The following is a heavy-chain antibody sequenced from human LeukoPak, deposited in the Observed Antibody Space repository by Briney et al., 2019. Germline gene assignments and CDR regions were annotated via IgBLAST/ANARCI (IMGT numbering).Heavy chain of an antibody. CDR1: GGSIGTYY. J-gene: IGHJ4*02. CDR2: IYTTGSA. D-gene: IGHD2-15*01. Sequence: SETLSLTCTVSGGSIGTYYWIWIRQPAGKGLEWIGRIYTTGSANYNPSLKSRVTMSLDTSKNQFSLKLSSVTAADTAVYYCARDGASWSLLGGQGALVTVSS. V-gene: IGHV4-4*07. CDR3: ARDGASWSLL.